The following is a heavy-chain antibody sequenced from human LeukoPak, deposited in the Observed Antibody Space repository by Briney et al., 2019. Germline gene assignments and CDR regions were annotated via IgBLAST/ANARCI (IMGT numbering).Heavy chain of an antibody. Sequence: ASVKVSCKASGYTFTSYDINWVRQATGQGLEWMGWMNPNSGNTGYAQKFQGRVTITRNTSISTAYMELSSLRSEDTAVYYCARGRSRSSSWIVFGYYYYYYMDVWGKGTTVTVSS. D-gene: IGHD6-13*01. V-gene: IGHV1-8*01. CDR3: ARGRSRSSSWIVFGYYYYYYMDV. CDR1: GYTFTSYD. CDR2: MNPNSGNT. J-gene: IGHJ6*03.